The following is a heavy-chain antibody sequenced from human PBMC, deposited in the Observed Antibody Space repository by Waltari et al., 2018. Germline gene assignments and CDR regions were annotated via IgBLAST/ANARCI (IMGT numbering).Heavy chain of an antibody. Sequence: QLQLQESGPGLVKPSGTLSLTCAVSGDSMSSSDGWSWVRQSPRKGLEWIGQVRGDGRTNYNPSFASRVSVSLDTSNKQFSLKVTSATAADTAVYYCARDRGRGLYLDSWGPGTLVTVSP. CDR3: ARDRGRGLYLDS. CDR2: VRGDGRT. CDR1: GDSMSSSDG. D-gene: IGHD2-15*01. J-gene: IGHJ4*02. V-gene: IGHV4-4*02.